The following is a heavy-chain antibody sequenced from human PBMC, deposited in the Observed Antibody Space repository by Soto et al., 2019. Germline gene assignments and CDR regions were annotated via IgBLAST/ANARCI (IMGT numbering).Heavy chain of an antibody. V-gene: IGHV1-69*06. D-gene: IGHD2-15*01. CDR1: GGTFSIYA. CDR2: IIPIFGTA. CDR3: ARDTAALVLGYYGMDV. J-gene: IGHJ6*02. Sequence: ASVKVSCKASGGTFSIYAISWVLQAPGQGLEWMGGIIPIFGTANYAQKFQGRVTITADKSTSTAYMELSSLRSEDTAVYYCARDTAALVLGYYGMDVWGQGTTVTVSS.